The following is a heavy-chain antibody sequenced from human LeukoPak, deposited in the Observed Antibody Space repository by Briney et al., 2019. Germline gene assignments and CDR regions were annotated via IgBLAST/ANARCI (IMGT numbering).Heavy chain of an antibody. V-gene: IGHV3-74*01. D-gene: IGHD6-6*01. CDR2: INSDGSIT. CDR3: ARDVRSSSPFFTPHNY. CDR1: GFTFNNYW. Sequence: PGGSLRLSCAASGFTFNNYWMHWVRQPPGKGLVWVSRINSDGSITTYADSVKGRFTISRDNAKNSLYLQINSLRAEDTAVYYCARDVRSSSPFFTPHNYWGQGTLVTVSS. J-gene: IGHJ4*02.